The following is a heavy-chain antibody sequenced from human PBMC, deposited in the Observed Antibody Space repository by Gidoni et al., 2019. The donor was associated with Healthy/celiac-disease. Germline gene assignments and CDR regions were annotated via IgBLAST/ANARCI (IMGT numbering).Heavy chain of an antibody. CDR1: GFTFSDYY. CDR2: ISSSSSYT. CDR3: ARDKFLWVADY. J-gene: IGHJ4*02. V-gene: IGHV3-11*06. D-gene: IGHD2-21*01. Sequence: QVQLVESGGGLVKPGGSLRLSCAASGFTFSDYYMSWIRQAPGKGLEWVSYISSSSSYTNYADSVKGRFTISRDNAKNSLYLQMNSLRAEDTAVYYCARDKFLWVADYWGQGTLVTVSS.